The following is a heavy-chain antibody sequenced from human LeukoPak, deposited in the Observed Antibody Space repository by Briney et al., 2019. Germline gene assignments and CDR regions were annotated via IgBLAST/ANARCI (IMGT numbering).Heavy chain of an antibody. CDR2: VDPEDGET. V-gene: IGHV1-69-2*01. D-gene: IGHD3-3*01. Sequence: GASVKVSCKASGYTFTDYYMHWVQQAPGKGLEWMGRVDPEDGETIYAEKFQGRVTITADTSTDTAYMELSSLRSEDTAVYYRATPPLIYDFWKTGGDYWGQGTLVTVSS. CDR3: ATPPLIYDFWKTGGDY. CDR1: GYTFTDYY. J-gene: IGHJ4*02.